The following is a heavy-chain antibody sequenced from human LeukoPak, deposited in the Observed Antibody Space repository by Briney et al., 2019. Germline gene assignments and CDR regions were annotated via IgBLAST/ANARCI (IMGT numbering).Heavy chain of an antibody. D-gene: IGHD4-23*01. CDR1: GGSINSYY. CDR2: IYTSGST. Sequence: PSETLSLTCTVSGGSINSYYWSWIRQPAGKGLEWIGRIYTSGSTNYNPSLKSRVTMSVDTSKNQFSLKLSSVTAADTAVYYCARDDYGGNSGGYYGMDVWGQGTTVTVSS. CDR3: ARDDYGGNSGGYYGMDV. J-gene: IGHJ6*02. V-gene: IGHV4-4*07.